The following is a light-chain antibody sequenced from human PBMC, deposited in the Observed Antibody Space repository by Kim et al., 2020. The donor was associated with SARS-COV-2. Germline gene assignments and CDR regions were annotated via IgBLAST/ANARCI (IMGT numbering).Light chain of an antibody. CDR1: HLGNKY. J-gene: IGLJ2*01. CDR2: QDT. CDR3: EAWVSSTLV. V-gene: IGLV3-1*01. Sequence: SVTPGKAATITCSGDHLGNKYVCWYQQKPRQSPLLVIYQDTRRPSGIPGRFSGYNSENTATLTITGTQITEEADYYCEAWVSSTLVFGGGTQLTVL.